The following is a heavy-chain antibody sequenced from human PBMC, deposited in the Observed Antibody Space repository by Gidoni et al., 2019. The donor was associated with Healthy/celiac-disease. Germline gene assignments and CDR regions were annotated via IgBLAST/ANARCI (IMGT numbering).Heavy chain of an antibody. CDR1: GFTFSSYG. CDR3: AKLLTVVTGNFDY. Sequence: QVQLVESGGGVVQPGRSLRLSCAASGFTFSSYGMHWVRQAPGKGLEWVAVISYDGSNKYYADSVKGRFTISRDNSKNTLYLQMNSLRAEDTAVYYCAKLLTVVTGNFDYWGQGTLVTVSS. D-gene: IGHD2-15*01. CDR2: ISYDGSNK. J-gene: IGHJ4*02. V-gene: IGHV3-30*18.